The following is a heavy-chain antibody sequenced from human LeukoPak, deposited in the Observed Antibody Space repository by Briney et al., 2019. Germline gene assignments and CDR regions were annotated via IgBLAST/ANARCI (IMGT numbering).Heavy chain of an antibody. D-gene: IGHD3-9*01. CDR2: IYYSGST. Sequence: SETLSLTCAVSGGSISSSSYYWGWLRQPPGKGLEWIVSIYYSGSTYYNPSLKSRVTICVDTSKNQFSLMLTSVTAADTAVYYCAREGEHYDFLTGYRTGPNAFDIWGQGTMVTVSS. CDR1: GGSISSSSYY. J-gene: IGHJ3*02. CDR3: AREGEHYDFLTGYRTGPNAFDI. V-gene: IGHV4-39*02.